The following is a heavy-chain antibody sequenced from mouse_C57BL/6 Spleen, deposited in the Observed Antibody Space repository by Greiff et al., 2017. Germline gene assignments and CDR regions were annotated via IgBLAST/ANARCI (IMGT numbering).Heavy chain of an antibody. CDR2: IDPENGDT. D-gene: IGHD1-1*01. CDR3: AGPHGSSHDWYFDV. J-gene: IGHJ1*03. Sequence: VQLQQSGAELVRPGASVKLSCTASGFNIKDDYMHWVKQRPEQGLEWIGWIDPENGDTEYASKFQGKATITADTSSNTAYMQLSSLTSEDSAVYYCAGPHGSSHDWYFDVWGTGTTVTVSS. V-gene: IGHV14-4*01. CDR1: GFNIKDDY.